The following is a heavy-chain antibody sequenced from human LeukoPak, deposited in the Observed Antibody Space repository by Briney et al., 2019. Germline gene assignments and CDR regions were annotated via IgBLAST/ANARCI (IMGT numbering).Heavy chain of an antibody. V-gene: IGHV4-4*07. CDR3: ARDIGDYDSSDYGDGWFDP. J-gene: IGHJ5*02. D-gene: IGHD3-22*01. CDR1: GGSISSYY. Sequence: SETLSLTCTVSGGSISSYYWSWIRQPAGKGLEWIGRIYTSGSTNYNPSLKSRVTMSVDTSKNQFSLKLSSVTAADTAVYYCARDIGDYDSSDYGDGWFDPWGQGTLVTVSS. CDR2: IYTSGST.